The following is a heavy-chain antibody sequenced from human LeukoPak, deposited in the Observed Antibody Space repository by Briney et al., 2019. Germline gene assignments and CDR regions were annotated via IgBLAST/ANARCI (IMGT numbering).Heavy chain of an antibody. J-gene: IGHJ4*02. CDR3: ARHRDLIVGAPPFDY. CDR1: GGSISSYY. CDR2: IYYSGST. Sequence: SETLSLTCTASGGSISSYYWSWIRQPPGKGLEWIGYIYYSGSTNYNPSLKSRVTISVDTSKNQFSLKLSSVTAADTAVYYCARHRDLIVGAPPFDYWGQGTLVTVSS. V-gene: IGHV4-59*08. D-gene: IGHD1-26*01.